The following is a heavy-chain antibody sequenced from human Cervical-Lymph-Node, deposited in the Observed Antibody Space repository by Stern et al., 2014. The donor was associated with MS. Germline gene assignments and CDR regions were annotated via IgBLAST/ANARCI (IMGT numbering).Heavy chain of an antibody. CDR1: GITFDTYW. V-gene: IGHV3-7*01. CDR2: IKHDGNER. J-gene: IGHJ5*02. D-gene: IGHD3-10*01. CDR3: AREGGYYGSGSYHYFDP. Sequence: EVQLVESGGGLVQPGGSLRLSCAASGITFDTYWMSWVRQAPGTGLEWVANIKHDGNERFYVDSVRGRFTISRDNFKKSVYLQMNNLRVEDTAVYYCAREGGYYGSGSYHYFDPWGQGTLVTVSS.